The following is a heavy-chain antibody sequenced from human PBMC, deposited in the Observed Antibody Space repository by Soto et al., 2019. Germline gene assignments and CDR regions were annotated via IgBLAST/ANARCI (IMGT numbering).Heavy chain of an antibody. CDR1: GFSLSATGVG. D-gene: IGHD1-7*01. CDR3: VHTPNYRLGGLHY. J-gene: IGHJ4*02. Sequence: QITLKESGPTLLKPAQTLTLTCSFSGFSLSATGVGVGWVRQPRGQALEFLALIYWDDDQKFRPSLRNRLTITKDTSKNEVVLTMTNMDCVDSGTYYCVHTPNYRLGGLHYWGRGTLVTVSS. CDR2: IYWDDDQ. V-gene: IGHV2-5*02.